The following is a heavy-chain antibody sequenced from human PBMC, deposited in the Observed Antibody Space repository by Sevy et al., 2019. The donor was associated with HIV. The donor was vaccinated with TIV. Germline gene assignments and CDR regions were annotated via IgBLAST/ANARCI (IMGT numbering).Heavy chain of an antibody. CDR3: ARLSVYYYDSDGYYTTGNAFDI. CDR2: IYTGDNT. J-gene: IGHJ3*02. V-gene: IGHV3-53*01. CDR1: GFTVNSNY. D-gene: IGHD3-22*01. Sequence: GGSLRLSCAATGFTVNSNYMSWVRQAPGKGLEWVSIIYTGDNTYYTDSVKGRFTISSDYSKNTLYLQMNSLRAEDTAVYYCARLSVYYYDSDGYYTTGNAFDIWGQGTMVTVSS.